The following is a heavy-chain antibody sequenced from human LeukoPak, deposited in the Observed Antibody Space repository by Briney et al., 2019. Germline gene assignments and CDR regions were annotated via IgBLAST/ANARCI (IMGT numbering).Heavy chain of an antibody. CDR1: GGSISSSSYY. CDR3: ASGLDRFQH. J-gene: IGHJ1*01. D-gene: IGHD1-14*01. Sequence: PSETLSLTCTVSGGSISSSSYYWGWIRQPPGKGREWIGSIYYSGSTYYNPSLKSRVTISVDTSKNQFSLKLSSVTAADTAVYYCASGLDRFQHWGQGPLVTVSS. CDR2: IYYSGST. V-gene: IGHV4-39*01.